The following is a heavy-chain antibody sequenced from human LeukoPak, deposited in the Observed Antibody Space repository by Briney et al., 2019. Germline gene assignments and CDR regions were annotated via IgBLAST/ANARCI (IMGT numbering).Heavy chain of an antibody. D-gene: IGHD5-18*01. J-gene: IGHJ4*02. CDR2: ISYDGSNK. V-gene: IGHV3-30*18. Sequence: GGSLRLSCAASGFTFSSYGMHWVRQAPGKGLEWVAIISYDGSNKYYGDSVKGRFTISRDNAKNSLYLKMNSLRVEDTALYYCAKAGTSMVTSRADFDYWGQGTLVTVSS. CDR3: AKAGTSMVTSRADFDY. CDR1: GFTFSSYG.